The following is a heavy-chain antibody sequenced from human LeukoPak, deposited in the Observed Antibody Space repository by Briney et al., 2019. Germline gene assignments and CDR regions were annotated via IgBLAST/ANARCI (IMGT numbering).Heavy chain of an antibody. CDR2: INHSGST. D-gene: IGHD3-9*01. J-gene: IGHJ5*02. CDR1: GGSFSGYY. Sequence: SETLSLTCAVYGGSFSGYYWSWIRQPPGKGLEWIGEINHSGSTNYNPSLKSRVTISVDTSKNQFSLKLSSVTAADTAVYYCARGGRRSYYDILTGYYTAWGQGTLVTVSS. V-gene: IGHV4-34*01. CDR3: ARGGRRSYYDILTGYYTA.